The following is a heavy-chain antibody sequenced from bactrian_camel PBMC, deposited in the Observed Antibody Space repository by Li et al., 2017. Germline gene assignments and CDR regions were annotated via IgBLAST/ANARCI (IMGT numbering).Heavy chain of an antibody. CDR1: GYFYCSYD. Sequence: QVQLVESGGGSVQVGGSLRLSCAASGYFYCSYDMSWYRQPPGKEREFVSGIDSDGSTSYADSVKGRFTISQDNAKNTVYLQMNSLRVEDTAMYVCAADQGATCAFGVLDFAYQGRGTQVTVS. J-gene: IGHJ6*01. D-gene: IGHD3*01. CDR2: IDSDGST. V-gene: IGHV3S53*01. CDR3: AADQGATCAFGVLDFAY.